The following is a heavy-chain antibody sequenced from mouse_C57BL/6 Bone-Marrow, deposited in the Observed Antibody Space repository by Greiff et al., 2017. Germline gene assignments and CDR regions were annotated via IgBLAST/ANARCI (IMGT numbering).Heavy chain of an antibody. Sequence: QVQLQQPGAELVKPGASVKLSCKASGYTFTSYWMQWVKQRPGQGLEWIGEIDPSDSYTNYNQKFKGKATLTVDTASSTAYMQLSSLTSEDSAVYYCERTRGLQLNCDYWGQGTTLTVSA. CDR3: ERTRGLQLNCDY. V-gene: IGHV1-50*01. D-gene: IGHD1-3*01. CDR2: IDPSDSYT. J-gene: IGHJ2*01. CDR1: GYTFTSYW.